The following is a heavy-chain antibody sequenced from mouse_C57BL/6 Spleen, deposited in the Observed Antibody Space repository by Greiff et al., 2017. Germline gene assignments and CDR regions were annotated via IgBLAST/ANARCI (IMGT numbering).Heavy chain of an antibody. Sequence: VKLLESGPGLVQPSQSLSITCTVSGFSLTSYGVHWVRQSPGKGLEWLGVIWSGGSTDYNAAFISRLSISKDNSKSQVIFKMNSLQADDTAIYYCARNYDYDGYGYFDVWGTGTTVTVSS. J-gene: IGHJ1*03. CDR2: IWSGGST. D-gene: IGHD2-4*01. V-gene: IGHV2-2*01. CDR1: GFSLTSYG. CDR3: ARNYDYDGYGYFDV.